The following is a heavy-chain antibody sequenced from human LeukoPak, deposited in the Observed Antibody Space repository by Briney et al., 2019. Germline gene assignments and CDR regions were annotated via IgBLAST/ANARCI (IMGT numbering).Heavy chain of an antibody. CDR3: ARGSGKGRPGRRRYYMDV. CDR2: MNPNSGNT. CDR1: GYTFTSYD. D-gene: IGHD3-10*01. V-gene: IGHV1-8*01. Sequence: GASVKVSCKASGYTFTSYDINWVRQATGQGLEWMGWMNPNSGNTGYAQKFQGRVTMTRNTSISTAYMELSSLRSEDTAVYYCARGSGKGRPGRRRYYMDVWGKGTTVTVSS. J-gene: IGHJ6*03.